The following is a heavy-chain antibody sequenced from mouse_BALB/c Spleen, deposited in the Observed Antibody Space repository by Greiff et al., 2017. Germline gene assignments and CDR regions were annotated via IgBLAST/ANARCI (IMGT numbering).Heavy chain of an antibody. CDR3: ARVNWDGFAY. J-gene: IGHJ3*01. CDR1: GYTFTSYT. CDR2: INPSSGYT. D-gene: IGHD4-1*01. Sequence: VHLVESGAELARPGASVKMSCKASGYTFTSYTMHWVKQRPGQGLEWIGYINPSSGYTNYNQKFKDKATLTADKSSSTAYMQLSSLTSEDSAVYYCARVNWDGFAYWGQGTLVTVSA. V-gene: IGHV1-4*01.